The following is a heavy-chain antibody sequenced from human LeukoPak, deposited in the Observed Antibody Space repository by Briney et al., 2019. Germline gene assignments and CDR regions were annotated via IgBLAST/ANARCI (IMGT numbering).Heavy chain of an antibody. Sequence: GGSLRLSCAASGFTFSSYAMSWVRQAPGKGLEWVSAISGSGGSTYYADSVKGRFTISRDNSKNTLYLQMNSLRAEDTAVYYCAKGGNRGYGYGLEMSAYYYGMDVWGQGTTVTVSS. CDR2: ISGSGGST. D-gene: IGHD5-18*01. CDR3: AKGGNRGYGYGLEMSAYYYGMDV. J-gene: IGHJ6*02. V-gene: IGHV3-23*01. CDR1: GFTFSSYA.